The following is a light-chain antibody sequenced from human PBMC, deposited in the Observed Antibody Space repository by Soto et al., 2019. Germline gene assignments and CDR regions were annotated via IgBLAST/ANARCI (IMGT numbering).Light chain of an antibody. Sequence: QSVLTQPPSVSGAPGQRVTISCTGSSSNIGAGYDVHWYQQHPGTAPKLLIYRNSNRPSGVPDRFSGAKSGTSGSLATTGLQAEDDADYYCQSYDSSLRSSVFGGGTKLTVL. CDR1: SSNIGAGYD. J-gene: IGLJ2*01. CDR3: QSYDSSLRSSV. CDR2: RNS. V-gene: IGLV1-40*01.